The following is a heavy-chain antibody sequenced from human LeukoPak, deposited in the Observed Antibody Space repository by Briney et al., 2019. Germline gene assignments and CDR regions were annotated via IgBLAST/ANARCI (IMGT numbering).Heavy chain of an antibody. CDR3: ARMGATVRYDDY. Sequence: SETLSLTCAVYGGSFSGYYWSWIRQPPGKGLEWIGEINHSGSTNYNPSLKSRVTISVVTSKNQFSLKLSSVTAADTAVYYCARMGATVRYDDYWGQGTLVTVSS. V-gene: IGHV4-34*01. CDR1: GGSFSGYY. J-gene: IGHJ4*02. D-gene: IGHD1-26*01. CDR2: INHSGST.